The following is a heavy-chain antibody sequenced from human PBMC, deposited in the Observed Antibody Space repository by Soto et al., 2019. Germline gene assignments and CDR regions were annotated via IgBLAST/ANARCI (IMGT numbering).Heavy chain of an antibody. CDR2: ISSNTGYI. CDR3: ARDRRDGYNFDY. D-gene: IGHD5-12*01. CDR1: GFTFSSYS. Sequence: EVQLVESGGGLVKPGGSLRLSCAASGFTFSSYSMNWVRQAPGKGLEWVSYISSNTGYIYYADSVKGRFTISRDNAKNSLYLPMNSLRAEDTAVYYCARDRRDGYNFDYWGQGTLVTVSS. J-gene: IGHJ4*02. V-gene: IGHV3-21*01.